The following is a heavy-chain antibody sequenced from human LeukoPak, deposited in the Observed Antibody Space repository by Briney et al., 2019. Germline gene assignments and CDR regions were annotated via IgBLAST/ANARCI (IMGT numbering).Heavy chain of an antibody. J-gene: IGHJ4*02. CDR2: IYYSGST. D-gene: IGHD5-12*01. CDR1: GGSISSGGYY. V-gene: IGHV4-31*03. CDR3: ARGLSGYDYSDY. Sequence: PSETLSLTCTVSGGSISSGGYYWSWIRQHPGKGLEWIGYIYYSGSTYYNPFLKSRVTISVDTSKNQFSLKLSSVTAADTAVYYCARGLSGYDYSDYWGQGTLVTVSS.